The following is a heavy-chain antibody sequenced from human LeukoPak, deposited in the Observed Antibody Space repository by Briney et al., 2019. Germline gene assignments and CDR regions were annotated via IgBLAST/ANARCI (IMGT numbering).Heavy chain of an antibody. CDR2: ISYTGST. CDR3: ARGPVAVAGRVFDI. V-gene: IGHV4-61*08. CDR1: GGSISSGGYY. Sequence: SETLSLTCTVSGGSISSGGYYWNWIRQPPGKGLEWIGYISYTGSTNYNPSLKSRVTVSVDTSKNQFSLKLSSVTAADTAVYYCARGPVAVAGRVFDIWGQGTMVTVSS. D-gene: IGHD6-19*01. J-gene: IGHJ3*02.